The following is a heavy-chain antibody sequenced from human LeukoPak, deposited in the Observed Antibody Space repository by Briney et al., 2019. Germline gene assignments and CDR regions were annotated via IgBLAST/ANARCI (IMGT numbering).Heavy chain of an antibody. J-gene: IGHJ4*02. Sequence: GGSLRLSCAASGFTFSSYWMTWVRQTPGKGLEWVANIWMDGGEQYYMDSVEGRFTISRDNAKNSLYLQMYSLRPEDTAVYYCARDKGYNSAYWGRGTLVTVSS. CDR3: ARDKGYNSAY. CDR2: IWMDGGEQ. V-gene: IGHV3-7*01. CDR1: GFTFSSYW. D-gene: IGHD5-24*01.